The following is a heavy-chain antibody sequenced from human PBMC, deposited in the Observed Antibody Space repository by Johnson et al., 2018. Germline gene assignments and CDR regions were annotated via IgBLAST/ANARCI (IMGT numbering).Heavy chain of an antibody. Sequence: QVQLVQSGGGVVQPGGSLRLSCAASGFTFSNSGMHWVRQAPGKGLEWVASISSFDGSRKDCADSVKGRFTISRDNSKNTGYLQMNSLRAEDTAVYYCAKWSGGVPHYYMDVWGKGSTVTVSS. J-gene: IGHJ6*03. CDR3: AKWSGGVPHYYMDV. V-gene: IGHV3-30*18. CDR2: ISSFDGSRK. CDR1: GFTFSNSG. D-gene: IGHD2-8*02.